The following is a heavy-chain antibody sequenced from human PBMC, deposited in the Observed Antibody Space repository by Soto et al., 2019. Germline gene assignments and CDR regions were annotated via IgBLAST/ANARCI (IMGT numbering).Heavy chain of an antibody. CDR1: GFNVSNYY. V-gene: IGHV3-53*04. CDR2: LYSGGTI. J-gene: IGHJ6*02. D-gene: IGHD2-8*01. Sequence: EVQLVESGGGLVQPGGSLRLSCEASGFNVSNYYMTWVRQAPGKGLEWVSVLYSGGTIYYADSVKGRFTISRHDSKNTRYLQMNSLRAEDTAVYYCARGGRSLGVDYYYGLDVWGQGTTVTVSS. CDR3: ARGGRSLGVDYYYGLDV.